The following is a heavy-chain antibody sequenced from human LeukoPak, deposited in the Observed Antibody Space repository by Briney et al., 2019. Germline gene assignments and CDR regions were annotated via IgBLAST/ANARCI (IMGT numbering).Heavy chain of an antibody. D-gene: IGHD5-18*01. CDR2: IYYSGTT. J-gene: IGHJ5*02. CDR3: AKGAGGFSYYNWFDP. CDR1: GGSISSSPYY. V-gene: IGHV4-39*07. Sequence: SETLSLTCTVSGGSISSSPYYWGWIRQPPGKALEWIGSIYYSGTTHYNPSLESRVTISVDTSKNQFSLKLASVTAADTAIYYCAKGAGGFSYYNWFDPWGQGTLVTVSS.